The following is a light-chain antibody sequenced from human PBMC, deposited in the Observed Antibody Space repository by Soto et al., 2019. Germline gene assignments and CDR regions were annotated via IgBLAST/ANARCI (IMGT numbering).Light chain of an antibody. CDR1: SSDVGGYNY. CDR3: SSDTSSSTYV. V-gene: IGLV2-14*01. Sequence: QSVLTQPASVSGSPGQSITISCTGTSSDVGGYNYVSWYQQHPGKAPKLMIYEVSNRPSGVSNRFSGSKSGNTASLTISGLQAEDEADYYCSSDTSSSTYVFGTGTEVAVL. CDR2: EVS. J-gene: IGLJ1*01.